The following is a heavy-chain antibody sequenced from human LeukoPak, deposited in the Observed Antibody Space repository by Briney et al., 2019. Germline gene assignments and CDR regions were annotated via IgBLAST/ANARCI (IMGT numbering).Heavy chain of an antibody. D-gene: IGHD6-19*01. Sequence: PSETLSLTCTVSGGSISRYYWSWIRQPAGKGLEWIGRIYTSGSTNYNPSLKSRVTISADTSKNQFSLKLSSVTAADTAVYYCARDHDDTGWPYCFDFWGQGTLVTVSS. CDR3: ARDHDDTGWPYCFDF. CDR2: IYTSGST. CDR1: GGSISRYY. V-gene: IGHV4-4*07. J-gene: IGHJ4*02.